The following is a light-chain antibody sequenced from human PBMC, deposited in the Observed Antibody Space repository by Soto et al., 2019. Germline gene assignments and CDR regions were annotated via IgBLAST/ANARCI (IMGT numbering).Light chain of an antibody. V-gene: IGLV2-14*01. CDR2: EVS. Sequence: QSALTQPASVSGSPGQSVTISCTGTTNDVGAYDFVSWYQQHPDKAPKLIISEVSNRPSGVSHRFSASKSGNTASLTISGLQPEDEANYYCSSYTSSCTVVFGGGSRLTVL. CDR3: SSYTSSCTVV. CDR1: TNDVGAYDF. J-gene: IGLJ2*01.